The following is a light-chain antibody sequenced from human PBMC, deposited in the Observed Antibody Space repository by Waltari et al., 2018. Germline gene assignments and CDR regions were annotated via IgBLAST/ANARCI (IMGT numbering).Light chain of an antibody. V-gene: IGLV1-40*01. Sequence: QSVLTQPPSVSGAPGQRVTISCTGSSPNIGAGYDVHWYQQLPGKAPKLLIYGTTKLPSSFPHRISASASGTSASLAISGRQPENEACYYFKSYDSSLRIPVFGPGNQVTHL. CDR1: SPNIGAGYD. J-gene: IGLJ1*01. CDR2: GTT. CDR3: KSYDSSLRIPV.